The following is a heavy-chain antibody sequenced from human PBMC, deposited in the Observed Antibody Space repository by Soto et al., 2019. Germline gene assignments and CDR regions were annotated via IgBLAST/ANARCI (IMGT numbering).Heavy chain of an antibody. J-gene: IGHJ5*01. V-gene: IGHV3-74*01. CDR2: INSDGSST. Sequence: GGSLRLSCAASGFTFSSYWMHWVRQGPGKGLVWVSRINSDGSSTTYADSVKGRFTISRDNAKNTVYLQMNSLRAEDTAVYYCARGSSSTSCYGCWFDSWGQGTLVTVSS. D-gene: IGHD2-2*01. CDR1: GFTFSSYW. CDR3: ARGSSSTSCYGCWFDS.